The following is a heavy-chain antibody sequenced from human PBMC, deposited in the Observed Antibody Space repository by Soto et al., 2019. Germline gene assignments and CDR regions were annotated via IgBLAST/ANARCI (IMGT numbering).Heavy chain of an antibody. Sequence: QVQLVQSGAEVKKPGASVKVSCKASGYTFTSSGINWVRQAPGQGLEWMGWISTYNGASNYAQKVQGRVTLTTDTATNTAYMELRSLRSDDTAVYYCARGSWDYWGQGTLVTVSS. J-gene: IGHJ4*02. CDR1: GYTFTSSG. CDR3: ARGSWDY. D-gene: IGHD1-26*01. CDR2: ISTYNGAS. V-gene: IGHV1-18*01.